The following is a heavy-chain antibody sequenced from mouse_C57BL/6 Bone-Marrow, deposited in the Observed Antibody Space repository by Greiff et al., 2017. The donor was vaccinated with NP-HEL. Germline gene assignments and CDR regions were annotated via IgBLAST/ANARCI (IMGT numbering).Heavy chain of an antibody. J-gene: IGHJ2*01. CDR3: ARRDYYYGSSYY. V-gene: IGHV1-75*01. CDR1: GYTFTDYY. Sequence: VKLVESGPELVKPGASVKISCKASGYTFTDYYINWVKQRPGQGLEWIGWIFPGSGSTYYNEKFKGKATLTVDKSSSTAYMLLSSLTSEDSAVYFCARRDYYYGSSYYWGQGTTLTVSS. CDR2: IFPGSGST. D-gene: IGHD1-1*01.